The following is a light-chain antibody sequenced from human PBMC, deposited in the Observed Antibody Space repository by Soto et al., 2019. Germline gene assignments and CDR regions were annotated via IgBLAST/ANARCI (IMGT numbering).Light chain of an antibody. CDR3: QQYGSSTIT. V-gene: IGKV3-11*01. Sequence: EVVLTHSPATLSLSPWEIATLSCRASQSVSRHLAWYQQKPGQAPRLLILDASDRATGIPARFSGSGSGTNFTLTISSLEPEDFAVYYCQQYGSSTITFGQGTRLEIK. J-gene: IGKJ5*01. CDR1: QSVSRH. CDR2: DAS.